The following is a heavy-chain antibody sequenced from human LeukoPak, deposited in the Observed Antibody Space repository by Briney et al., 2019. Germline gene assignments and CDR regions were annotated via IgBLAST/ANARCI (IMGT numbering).Heavy chain of an antibody. CDR3: ARLLFGECRNWFDP. CDR1: GGSISSSSYY. Sequence: PSETLSLTCTVSGGSISSSSYYWGWIRQPPGKGLEWIGSIYYSGSTYYNPSLKSRVTISVDTSKNQFSLKLSSVTAADTAVYYCARLLFGECRNWFDPWGQGTLVTVSS. CDR2: IYYSGST. D-gene: IGHD3-10*01. V-gene: IGHV4-39*01. J-gene: IGHJ5*02.